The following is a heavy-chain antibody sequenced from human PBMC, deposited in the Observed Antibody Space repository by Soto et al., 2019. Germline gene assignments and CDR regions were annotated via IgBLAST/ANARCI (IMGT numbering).Heavy chain of an antibody. CDR2: IKHSGST. CDR3: ARGRTSSSWFDAFDI. CDR1: GGSFSGYY. J-gene: IGHJ3*02. D-gene: IGHD6-13*01. V-gene: IGHV4-34*01. Sequence: QVQLQQWGAGLLKPSETLSLTCAVYGGSFSGYYWCWIRQPPGKGLEWIGEIKHSGSTNYNPSLKSRVTISVDTSKNQFSLKLSSVTAADTAVYYCARGRTSSSWFDAFDIWGQGTMVTVSS.